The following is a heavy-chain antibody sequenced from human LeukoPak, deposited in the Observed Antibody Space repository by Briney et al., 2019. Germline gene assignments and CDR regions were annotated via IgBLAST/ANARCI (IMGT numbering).Heavy chain of an antibody. D-gene: IGHD3-10*01. CDR2: IYYSGST. Sequence: SETLSLTCAVYGGSFSGYYWSWIRQPPGKGLEWIGSIYYSGSTYYNPSLKSRVTISVDTSKNQFSLKLSSVTAAGTAVYYCASPRITMVRGVTYYMDVWGQGTMVTVSS. CDR1: GGSFSGYY. J-gene: IGHJ6*03. V-gene: IGHV4-34*01. CDR3: ASPRITMVRGVTYYMDV.